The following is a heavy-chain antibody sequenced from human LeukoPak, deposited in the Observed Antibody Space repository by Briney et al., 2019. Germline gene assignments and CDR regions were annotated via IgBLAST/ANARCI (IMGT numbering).Heavy chain of an antibody. CDR1: GGSISGSDYY. V-gene: IGHV4-39*01. CDR3: ARLFRGVGY. J-gene: IGHJ4*02. Sequence: SETLSLTCTVSGGSISGSDYYWGWIRQPPGKGLEWIGSIYYSGSTYYNSSLKSRVTISVDTSRNQFSLKLSSVTAADTALYFCARLFRGVGYWGQGTLVTVSS. CDR2: IYYSGST. D-gene: IGHD3-16*01.